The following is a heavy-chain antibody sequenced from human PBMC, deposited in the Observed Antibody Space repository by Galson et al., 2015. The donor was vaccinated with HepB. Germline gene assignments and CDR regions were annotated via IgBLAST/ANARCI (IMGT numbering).Heavy chain of an antibody. V-gene: IGHV3-21*05. D-gene: IGHD3-10*01. J-gene: IGHJ3*01. Sequence: SLRLSCAASGFTFSSYSMNWVRQAPGKGLEWVSYISSSSYTNYADSVKGRFTISRDNAKNSLYLQMNSLRAEDTAVYYCARDLNAGTDYYGSGSYDWGQGTMVTVSS. CDR1: GFTFSSYS. CDR2: ISSSSYT. CDR3: ARDLNAGTDYYGSGSYD.